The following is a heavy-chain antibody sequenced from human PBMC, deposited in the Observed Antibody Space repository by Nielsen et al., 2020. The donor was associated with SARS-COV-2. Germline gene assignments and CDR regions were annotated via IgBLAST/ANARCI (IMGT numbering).Heavy chain of an antibody. J-gene: IGHJ6*02. CDR2: ISGSGGGS. CDR1: GFTFSTYA. D-gene: IGHD1-14*01. CDR3: ARAYHNYYYAMDV. V-gene: IGHV3-23*01. Sequence: GGFLRLSCVASGFTFSTYAMTWVRQAPGKGLEWVSVISGSGGGSHYSDSVKGRFTISRDNAKSSLYLQLTSLRAEDTAVYYCARAYHNYYYAMDVWGHGTTVTVSS.